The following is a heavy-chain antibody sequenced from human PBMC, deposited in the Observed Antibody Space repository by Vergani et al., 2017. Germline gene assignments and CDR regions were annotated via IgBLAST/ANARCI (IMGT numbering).Heavy chain of an antibody. Sequence: QVQLVQSGAEVKKPGSSVKVSCKASGGTFSSYAISWVRQAPGQGLEWMGGIISIFGTANYAQKFQGRVTITADESTSTAYMELSSLRSEDTAVYYCARDRYCGGDCYSGVDFDYWGQGTLVTVSS. J-gene: IGHJ4*02. D-gene: IGHD2-21*02. CDR3: ARDRYCGGDCYSGVDFDY. CDR1: GGTFSSYA. CDR2: IISIFGTA. V-gene: IGHV1-69*01.